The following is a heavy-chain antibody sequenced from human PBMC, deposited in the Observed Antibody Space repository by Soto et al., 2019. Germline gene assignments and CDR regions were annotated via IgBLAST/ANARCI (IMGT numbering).Heavy chain of an antibody. D-gene: IGHD5-18*01. V-gene: IGHV1-2*06. CDR2: MNVGTGGT. CDR3: ARDGNFALRGYSFGFDF. Sequence: GASVKVSCKASGYRFTTHYIHWVRRAPGQGLEWMGRMNVGTGGTTYAHKFQGRVTMTRDTSIRTAYLEVSSVKSDDTAMYYCARDGNFALRGYSFGFDFWGQGTLVTVSS. CDR1: GYRFTTHY. J-gene: IGHJ4*02.